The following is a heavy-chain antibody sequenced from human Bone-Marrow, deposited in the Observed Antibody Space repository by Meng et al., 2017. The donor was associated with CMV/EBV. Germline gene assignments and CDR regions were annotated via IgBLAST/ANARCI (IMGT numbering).Heavy chain of an antibody. CDR2: IFPIFGTA. Sequence: SVKVSCKASGYTFTGYYMHWVRQAPGQGLEWMGGIFPIFGTANYAQKFQGRVTITTDESTSTAYMELSSLRSEDTAVYYCGYGSGSYQGYWGQGTLVTVSS. D-gene: IGHD3-10*01. J-gene: IGHJ4*02. CDR1: GYTFTGYY. V-gene: IGHV1-69*05. CDR3: GYGSGSYQGY.